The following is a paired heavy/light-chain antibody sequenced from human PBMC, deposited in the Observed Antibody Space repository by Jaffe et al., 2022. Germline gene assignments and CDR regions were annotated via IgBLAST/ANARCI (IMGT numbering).Heavy chain of an antibody. CDR3: VRDPLGTVAQTEDYFDY. J-gene: IGHJ4*02. D-gene: IGHD7-27*01. CDR1: GFTFSSYE. V-gene: IGHV3-48*03. CDR2: ITSSGSTT. Sequence: EVQLVESGGGLVQPGGSLRLSCAASGFTFSSYEMNWVRQAPGKGLEWVSYITSSGSTTYYADSVKGRFTISRDNAKNSLYLQMNSLRADDTAVYYCVRDPLGTVAQTEDYFDYWGQGTLVTVSS.
Light chain of an antibody. CDR2: KVS. V-gene: IGKV2-30*02. Sequence: DVVMTQSPLSLPVTLGQPASISCRSSQSLVHSDGNTYLNWFQQRPGQSPRRLIYKVSNRDSGVPDRFSGSGSGTDFTLKISRVEAEDVGVYYCMQGTHWPPTFGQGTKVEIK. CDR1: QSLVHSDGNTY. J-gene: IGKJ1*01. CDR3: MQGTHWPPT.